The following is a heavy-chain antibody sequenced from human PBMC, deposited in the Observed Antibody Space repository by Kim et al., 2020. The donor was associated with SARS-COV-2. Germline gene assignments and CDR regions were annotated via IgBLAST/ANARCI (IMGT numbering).Heavy chain of an antibody. CDR1: GGSISSYY. V-gene: IGHV4-59*08. D-gene: IGHD3-10*01. J-gene: IGHJ3*02. Sequence: SETLSLTCTVSGGSISSYYWSWIRQPPGKGLEWIGYIYDSGSTNYNPSLKSRVTISVDTSKNQFSLKLSSVTAADTAVYYCARYYGSGSFAFDIWGQGTMVTVSS. CDR2: IYDSGST. CDR3: ARYYGSGSFAFDI.